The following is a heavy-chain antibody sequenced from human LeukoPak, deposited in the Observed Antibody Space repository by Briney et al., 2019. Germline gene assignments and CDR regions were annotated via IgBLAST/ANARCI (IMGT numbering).Heavy chain of an antibody. CDR2: ISYDGSNK. CDR1: GFTFSSYA. CDR3: ARDGSQRASPFDY. Sequence: GGSLRLSCAASGFTFSSYAMHWVRQAPGKGLEWVAVISYDGSNKYYADSVKGRLTISRDKSKNTLFLQMNSLRAEDTAIYYCARDGSQRASPFDYWGQGTLVTVSS. V-gene: IGHV3-30*04. J-gene: IGHJ4*02. D-gene: IGHD1-1*01.